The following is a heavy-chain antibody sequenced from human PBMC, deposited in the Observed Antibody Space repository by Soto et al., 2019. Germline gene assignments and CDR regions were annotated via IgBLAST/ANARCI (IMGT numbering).Heavy chain of an antibody. CDR2: ITPIFGRA. Sequence: ASVKVSCKASGGSFSNYAISWVRQAPGQGLEWMGGITPIFGRANYAQKFQGRVTITADESTSTAYMELSSLRSEDTAIYYCARGWSYDILTGFSYWGQGTLVTVSS. CDR1: GGSFSNYA. D-gene: IGHD3-9*01. V-gene: IGHV1-69*13. CDR3: ARGWSYDILTGFSY. J-gene: IGHJ4*02.